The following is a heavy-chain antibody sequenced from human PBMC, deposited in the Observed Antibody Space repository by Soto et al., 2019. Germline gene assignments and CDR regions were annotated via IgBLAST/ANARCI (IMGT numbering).Heavy chain of an antibody. Sequence: QVQLVESGGGVVQPGRSLRLSCAVSGFTVSNYGMHWVRQAPGKGLVWVAVISRDGGTTYYADSVKGRFTISRDNSRNTLFLEMNSMRGDDMAVYYCTGEVASGYWGQGTLVTVSS. CDR1: GFTVSNYG. J-gene: IGHJ4*02. V-gene: IGHV3-30*03. CDR2: ISRDGGTT. CDR3: TGEVASGY. D-gene: IGHD2-8*02.